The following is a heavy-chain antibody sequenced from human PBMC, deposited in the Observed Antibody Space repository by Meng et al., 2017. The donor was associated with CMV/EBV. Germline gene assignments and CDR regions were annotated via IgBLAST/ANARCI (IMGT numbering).Heavy chain of an antibody. CDR3: ARVAGGANWFDP. CDR2: IYYSGST. V-gene: IGHV4-59*01. Sequence: SETLSLTCTVSGGSISSYYWSWIRRPPGKGLEWIGYIYYSGSTNYNPSLKSRVTISVDTSKNQFSLKLSSVTAADTAVYYCARVAGGANWFDPWGQGTLVTVSS. J-gene: IGHJ5*02. D-gene: IGHD3-10*01. CDR1: GGSISSYY.